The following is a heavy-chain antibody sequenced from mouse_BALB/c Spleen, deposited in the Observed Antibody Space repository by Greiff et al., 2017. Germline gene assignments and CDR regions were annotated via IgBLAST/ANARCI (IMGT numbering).Heavy chain of an antibody. CDR3: ARENGLYAMDY. J-gene: IGHJ4*01. Sequence: EVQVVESGGGLVKPGGSLKLSCAASGFTFSSYAMSWVRQTPEKRLEWVASISSGGSTYYPDSVKGRFTISRDNARNILYLQMNSLRSEDTAMYYCARENGLYAMDYWGQGTSVTVSS. CDR1: GFTFSSYA. CDR2: ISSGGST. V-gene: IGHV5-6-5*01.